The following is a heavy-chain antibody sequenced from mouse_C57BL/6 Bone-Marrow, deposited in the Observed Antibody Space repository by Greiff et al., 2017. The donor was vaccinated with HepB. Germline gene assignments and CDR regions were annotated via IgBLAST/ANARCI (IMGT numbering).Heavy chain of an antibody. J-gene: IGHJ2*01. D-gene: IGHD1-1*01. Sequence: EVMLVESGGDLVKPGGSLKLSCAASGFTFSSYGMSWVRQTPDKRLEWVATISSGGSYTYYPDSVKGRFTISRDNAKNTLYLQMSSLKSEDTAMYYCARQVLPYFDYWGQGTTLTVSS. CDR3: ARQVLPYFDY. CDR2: ISSGGSYT. V-gene: IGHV5-6*01. CDR1: GFTFSSYG.